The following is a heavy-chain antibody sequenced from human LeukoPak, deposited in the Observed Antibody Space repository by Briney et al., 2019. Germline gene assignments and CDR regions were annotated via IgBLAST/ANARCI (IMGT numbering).Heavy chain of an antibody. Sequence: PSETLSLTCAVYGGSFSGYHWSWIRQPPGKGLEWIGEINHRGSTNYNPSLKSRVTISIDRSKNQFSLKLSSVTAADTAVYYCARQKDSGWAYYFDYWGQGALATVSS. V-gene: IGHV4-34*01. CDR1: GGSFSGYH. CDR3: ARQKDSGWAYYFDY. D-gene: IGHD6-19*01. J-gene: IGHJ4*02. CDR2: INHRGST.